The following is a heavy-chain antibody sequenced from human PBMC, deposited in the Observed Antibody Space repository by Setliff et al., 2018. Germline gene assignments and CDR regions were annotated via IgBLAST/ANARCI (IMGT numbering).Heavy chain of an antibody. CDR1: GYILNSYG. V-gene: IGHV1-18*01. CDR2: ISSYNDIT. J-gene: IGHJ4*02. D-gene: IGHD2-8*01. Sequence: ASVKVSCKASGYILNSYGISWVRQAPGQGLEWMGWISSYNDITNYAQRFQGRVTLTTDMSTSTAYMELRGLTSDDTAVYYCSRLVRFCTRTACQGASGAELWGQGTLVTVSS. CDR3: SRLVRFCTRTACQGASGAEL.